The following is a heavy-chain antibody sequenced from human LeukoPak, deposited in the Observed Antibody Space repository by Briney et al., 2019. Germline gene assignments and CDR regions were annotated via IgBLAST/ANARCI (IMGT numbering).Heavy chain of an antibody. V-gene: IGHV3-23*01. J-gene: IGHJ3*02. CDR3: ARVHWTDAFDI. Sequence: GGSLRLSCSASGFSFTKYAMNWVRQAPGRGLEWVAVVSGSGDDTGYADSVKGRFTVSRDNSSSTVYLQMDSLRVEDTAVYYCARVHWTDAFDIWGQGTMVTVSS. D-gene: IGHD3/OR15-3a*01. CDR1: GFSFTKYA. CDR2: VSGSGDDT.